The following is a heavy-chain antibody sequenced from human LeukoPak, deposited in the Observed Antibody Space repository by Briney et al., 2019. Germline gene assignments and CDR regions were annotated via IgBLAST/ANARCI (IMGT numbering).Heavy chain of an antibody. CDR3: ASLGYCSSTSCYLFYY. CDR2: IIPIFGTA. V-gene: IGHV1-69*06. CDR1: GGTFSCYV. Sequence: ASVKVSCKSSGGTFSCYVISWVRQAPGQGLEWMGRIIPIFGTANYAQKFQGRVTITADKSTSTAYMELSSLRSEDTAVYYCASLGYCSSTSCYLFYYWGQGTLVTVSS. D-gene: IGHD2-2*01. J-gene: IGHJ4*02.